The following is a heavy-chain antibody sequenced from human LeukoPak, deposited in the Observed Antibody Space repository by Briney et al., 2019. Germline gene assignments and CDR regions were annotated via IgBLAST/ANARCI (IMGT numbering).Heavy chain of an antibody. V-gene: IGHV3-23*01. D-gene: IGHD6-19*01. CDR1: GFTFSSYA. Sequence: QTGGSLRLSCAASGFTFSSYAMSWVRQAPGKGLEWVSAISGSGSSTSYADSVKGRFTISRGNAKNTLYLQMNSLRAEDTAVYYCTKVSSGTPFDYWGQGTLVTVSS. CDR2: ISGSGSST. CDR3: TKVSSGTPFDY. J-gene: IGHJ4*02.